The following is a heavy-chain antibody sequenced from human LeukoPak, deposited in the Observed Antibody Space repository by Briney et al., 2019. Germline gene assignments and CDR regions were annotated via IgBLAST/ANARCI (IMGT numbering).Heavy chain of an antibody. CDR1: GFTFSNYW. CDR2: IKQDGSEK. D-gene: IGHD7-27*01. Sequence: PGGSLRLSCSASGFTFSNYWMSWVRQAPGKGLEWVANIKQDGSEKYYVDSVKGRFTISRDNAKNSLYLQMNSLRAEDTAVYYCARAARNWGCFDYWGQGTLVTVSS. CDR3: ARAARNWGCFDY. J-gene: IGHJ4*02. V-gene: IGHV3-7*01.